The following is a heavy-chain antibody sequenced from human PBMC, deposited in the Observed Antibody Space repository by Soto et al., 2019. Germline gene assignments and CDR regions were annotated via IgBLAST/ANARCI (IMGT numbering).Heavy chain of an antibody. CDR1: GFTFDDYA. D-gene: IGHD6-6*01. Sequence: EVQLVESGGGLVQPGRSLRLSCAASGFTFDDYAMHWVRQAPGKGLEWVSGISWNSGSIGYADSVKGRFTISRDNAKNFLYLQMNSLRAEDTALYYCANAGLVEYFQHWGQGTLVTVSS. V-gene: IGHV3-9*01. J-gene: IGHJ1*01. CDR2: ISWNSGSI. CDR3: ANAGLVEYFQH.